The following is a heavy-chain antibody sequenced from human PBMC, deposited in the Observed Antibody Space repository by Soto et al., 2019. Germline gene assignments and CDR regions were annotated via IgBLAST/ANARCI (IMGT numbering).Heavy chain of an antibody. CDR1: GFTFSSDA. J-gene: IGHJ4*02. V-gene: IGHV3-23*01. Sequence: GGSLRLSCAASGFTFSSDAMNWVRQAPGKGLEWVSAISGSGGSTYYADSVKGRFTISRDNSENTVNLQMNSLRAEDTAVYYCAKGKGYSSGPYDYWGQGTLVTVSS. CDR2: ISGSGGST. D-gene: IGHD6-19*01. CDR3: AKGKGYSSGPYDY.